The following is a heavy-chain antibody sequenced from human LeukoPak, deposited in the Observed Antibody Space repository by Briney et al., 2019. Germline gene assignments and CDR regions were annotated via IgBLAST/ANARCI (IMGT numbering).Heavy chain of an antibody. CDR3: ARGRPLHILDY. D-gene: IGHD2-21*01. Sequence: PGGSLRLSCAASGFTFSSYGMDWVRQAPGKGLEWMAVIWYDGNNKYYGDSVKGRFSISRDNSKNTVYLQMNSLRDEGTAVYYCARGRPLHILDYWGQGTLVTVSS. CDR2: IWYDGNNK. J-gene: IGHJ4*02. CDR1: GFTFSSYG. V-gene: IGHV3-33*01.